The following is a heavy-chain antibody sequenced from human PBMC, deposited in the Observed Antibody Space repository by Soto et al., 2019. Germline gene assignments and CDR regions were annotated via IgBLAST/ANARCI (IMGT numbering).Heavy chain of an antibody. V-gene: IGHV4-59*01. Sequence: SETLSLTCTVSGGSISSYYWSWIRQPPGKGLEWIGYIYYSGSTNYNPSLKSRVTISVDTSKNQFSLKLSSVTAADTAVYYCARTYYDLWSGYFDYWGQGTLVT. CDR2: IYYSGST. CDR3: ARTYYDLWSGYFDY. CDR1: GGSISSYY. D-gene: IGHD3-3*01. J-gene: IGHJ4*02.